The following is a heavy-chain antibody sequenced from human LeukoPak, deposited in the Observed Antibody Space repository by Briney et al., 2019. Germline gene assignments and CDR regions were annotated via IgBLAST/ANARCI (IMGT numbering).Heavy chain of an antibody. D-gene: IGHD2-2*02. Sequence: SETLSLTCTVSGGSISSYYWSWIRQPPGKGLEWIGEINHSGSTNYNPSLKSRVTISVDTSKNQFSLKLSSVTAADTAVYYCARQLMRIVVVPAAIPSSRRTYYMDVWGKGTTVTVSS. V-gene: IGHV4-34*01. CDR3: ARQLMRIVVVPAAIPSSRRTYYMDV. J-gene: IGHJ6*03. CDR2: INHSGST. CDR1: GGSISSYY.